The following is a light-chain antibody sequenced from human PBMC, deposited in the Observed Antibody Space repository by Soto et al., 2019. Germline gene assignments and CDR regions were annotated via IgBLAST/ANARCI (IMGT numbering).Light chain of an antibody. Sequence: QSVLTQPPSVSGAPGQRVTISCTGSSSNIGAGYDVHWYQQLPGTAPKLLIYGNSNRPSGVPDRFSGSKSGTSASLAITGLQAEDEADYYCQSYDSSLSGNVVFGGGTKQTVL. CDR3: QSYDSSLSGNVV. J-gene: IGLJ2*01. CDR2: GNS. V-gene: IGLV1-40*01. CDR1: SSNIGAGYD.